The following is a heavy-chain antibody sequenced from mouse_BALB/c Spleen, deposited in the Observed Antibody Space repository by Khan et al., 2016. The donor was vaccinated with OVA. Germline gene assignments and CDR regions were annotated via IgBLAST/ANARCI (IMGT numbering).Heavy chain of an antibody. CDR3: ARPPYFSYVMVD. J-gene: IGHJ4*01. D-gene: IGHD2-10*01. CDR2: INTYTGEP. CDR1: GYTFTNYG. V-gene: IGHV9-3-1*01. Sequence: QIQLVQSGPELKKPGETVKISCKASGYTFTNYGMNWVKQAPGKGLKWMGWINTYTGEPTYADDFKGRFAFSLETSASTAYLQINNLKNEDTAKYFGARPPYFSYVMVDGGQGTSVTVSS.